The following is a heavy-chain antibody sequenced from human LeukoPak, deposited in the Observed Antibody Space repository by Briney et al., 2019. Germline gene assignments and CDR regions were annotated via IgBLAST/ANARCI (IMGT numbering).Heavy chain of an antibody. Sequence: PSETLSLTCTVSGASVRGYYWSWIRQPPGKGLGWIGYIHYTGNTDYNPSLTSRVTMSVDTSKNQFSLMLTSVTAADTAVYYCARGYGSGSYNNFNQWGQGLLVAVSS. CDR2: IHYTGNT. J-gene: IGHJ4*02. CDR1: GASVRGYY. CDR3: ARGYGSGSYNNFNQ. D-gene: IGHD3-10*01. V-gene: IGHV4-59*02.